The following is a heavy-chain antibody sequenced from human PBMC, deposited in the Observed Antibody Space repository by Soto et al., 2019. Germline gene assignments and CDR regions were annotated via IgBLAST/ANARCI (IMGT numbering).Heavy chain of an antibody. Sequence: QVHLQESGPGLVKPSQTLTLTCTVSGGSINTGGYYWRWIRQHPGKVLEWIGYVHYSGSTYYNPSLKSRVTLSVDTSKIQVSLELTSVTAADTAVYYCARDRGHYDFSTGYAYYYYGMDVWGQGTTVTVSS. D-gene: IGHD3-3*01. V-gene: IGHV4-31*03. CDR3: ARDRGHYDFSTGYAYYYYGMDV. J-gene: IGHJ6*02. CDR2: VHYSGST. CDR1: GGSINTGGYY.